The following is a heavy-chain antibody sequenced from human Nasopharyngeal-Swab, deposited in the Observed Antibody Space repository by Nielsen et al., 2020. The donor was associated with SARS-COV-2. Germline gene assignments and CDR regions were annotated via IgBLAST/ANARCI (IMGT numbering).Heavy chain of an antibody. V-gene: IGHV4-59*01. J-gene: IGHJ5*02. CDR3: ARERTDGYNVSFHPYNWFDP. D-gene: IGHD5-24*01. Sequence: RQAPGKGLEWVGYIYYSGSTNYNPSLMSRVTISVDTSQNQFSLKLISGTAADPAVDYCARERTDGYNVSFHPYNWFDPWGQGTLVTVSS. CDR2: IYYSGST.